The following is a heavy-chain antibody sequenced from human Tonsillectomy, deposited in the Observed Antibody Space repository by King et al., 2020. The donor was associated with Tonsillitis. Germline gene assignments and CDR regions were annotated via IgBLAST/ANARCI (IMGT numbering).Heavy chain of an antibody. D-gene: IGHD1-26*01. J-gene: IGHJ3*02. Sequence: VQLVESGGGLVQPGGSLRLSCAASGFPFSNYAMSWVRQAPGKGLEWGSAISGIGGSTYYADSVKGRFTISRDNSKNTQYLQMNSLRVEDPAVYYCAKELGDEVGDGFDIWGQGTMVTVSS. CDR1: GFPFSNYA. V-gene: IGHV3-23*04. CDR2: ISGIGGST. CDR3: AKELGDEVGDGFDI.